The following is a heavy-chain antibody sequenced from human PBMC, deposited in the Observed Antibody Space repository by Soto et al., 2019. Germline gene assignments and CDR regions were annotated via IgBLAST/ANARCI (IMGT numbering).Heavy chain of an antibody. CDR2: ISSSSSYI. CDR1: GFTFSSYS. Sequence: EVQLVESGGGLVKPGGSLRLSCAASGFTFSSYSMNWVRQAPGKGLEWVSSISSSSSYIYYADSVKGRFTISRDNAKNSLYLQMNSLRAEDTAVYYCARGGGIVGATGNYWGQGTLVTVSS. J-gene: IGHJ4*02. CDR3: ARGGGIVGATGNY. V-gene: IGHV3-21*01. D-gene: IGHD1-26*01.